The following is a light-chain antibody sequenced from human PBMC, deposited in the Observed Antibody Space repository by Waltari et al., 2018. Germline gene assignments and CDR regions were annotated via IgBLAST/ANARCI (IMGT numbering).Light chain of an antibody. J-gene: IGKJ2*01. Sequence: VMTQSPGPLTLYLGDTVTLSCRVSESVSTNLAWYQQKPGQAPRVLIYGASTRAAGTPARFSGSGSRTEFSLTISSLQPEDSAVYYCQQYNSWPPYTFGQGTKLDI. CDR3: QQYNSWPPYT. V-gene: IGKV3D-15*01. CDR2: GAS. CDR1: ESVSTN.